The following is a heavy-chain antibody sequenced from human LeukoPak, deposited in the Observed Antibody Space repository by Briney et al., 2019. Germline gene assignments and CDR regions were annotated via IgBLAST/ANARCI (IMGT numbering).Heavy chain of an antibody. D-gene: IGHD6-19*01. CDR3: TKLKGWYGEGFFDY. V-gene: IGHV3-53*01. Sequence: GGSLRLSCAASGFTVSSNYMSWVRQPAGKGLEWVSVLYSGGANFYADSVKGRFTISRDTSKNTLYLQMNDLRADDTAVYYCTKLKGWYGEGFFDYWGQGTLVTVSS. CDR1: GFTVSSNY. CDR2: LYSGGAN. J-gene: IGHJ4*02.